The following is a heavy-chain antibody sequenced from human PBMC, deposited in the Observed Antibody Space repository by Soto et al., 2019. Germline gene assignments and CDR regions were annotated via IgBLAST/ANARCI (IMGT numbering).Heavy chain of an antibody. CDR2: IYYSGST. Sequence: SETLSLTCTVSGGSISSSGYYWGWIRQPPGKGLEWIGSIYYSGSTYYNPSLKSRVTISVDTSKNQFSLKLSSVTAADTAVYYCARQGTTYYDILTGYYGYYGMDVWGQGTTVTVSS. D-gene: IGHD3-9*01. V-gene: IGHV4-39*01. CDR3: ARQGTTYYDILTGYYGYYGMDV. J-gene: IGHJ6*02. CDR1: GGSISSSGYY.